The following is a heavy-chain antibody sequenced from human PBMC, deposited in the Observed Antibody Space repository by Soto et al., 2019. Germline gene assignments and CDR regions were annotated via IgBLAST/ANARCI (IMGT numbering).Heavy chain of an antibody. Sequence: GASVKVSFKASGYTFTSYAMHWLRQAPGQRLEWMGWINAGNGNTKYSQKFQGRVTITRDTSASTAYMELSSLRSEDTAVYYCARDRTMASGRNWFDPWGQGTQVTVSS. V-gene: IGHV1-3*01. CDR2: INAGNGNT. J-gene: IGHJ5*02. D-gene: IGHD3-10*01. CDR3: ARDRTMASGRNWFDP. CDR1: GYTFTSYA.